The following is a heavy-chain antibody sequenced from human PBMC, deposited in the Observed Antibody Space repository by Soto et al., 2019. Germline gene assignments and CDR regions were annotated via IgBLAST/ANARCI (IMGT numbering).Heavy chain of an antibody. V-gene: IGHV5-51*01. J-gene: IGHJ4*02. CDR2: IFPSDSDT. D-gene: IGHD3-3*01. Sequence: PRESLKISCEGSGYGFSNYWIGWVRQKPGKGLEWMGIIFPSDSDTKYSPSLQGQVTISADKSIATAYLQWSSLKPSDSAIYYCARHLYTTANGNIFVDFWGQGTPVTVSS. CDR3: ARHLYTTANGNIFVDF. CDR1: GYGFSNYW.